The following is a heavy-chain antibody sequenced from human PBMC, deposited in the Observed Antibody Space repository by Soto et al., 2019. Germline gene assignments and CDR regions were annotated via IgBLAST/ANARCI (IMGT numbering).Heavy chain of an antibody. CDR3: ARGRMIVVVTFDY. J-gene: IGHJ4*02. D-gene: IGHD3-22*01. CDR2: IYYSGST. Sequence: LSLTCTVSGGSISSGGYYWSWIRQHPGKGLEWIGYIYYSGSTYYNPSLKSRVTISVDTSKNQFSLKLSSVTAADTAVYYCARGRMIVVVTFDYWGQGTLVTVSS. CDR1: GGSISSGGYY. V-gene: IGHV4-31*03.